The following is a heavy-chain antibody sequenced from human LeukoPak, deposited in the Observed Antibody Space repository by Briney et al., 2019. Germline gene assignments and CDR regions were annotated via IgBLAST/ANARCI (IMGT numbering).Heavy chain of an antibody. CDR2: INPSGGNT. Sequence: ASVKVSCKASGYIFTSYYMHWVRQAPGQGLEWMGIINPSGGNTSYAQKFQGRVTMTRDTSTSTVYMELSSLRSEDTAVYYCATHPYYYGFFDYWGQGTLVTVSS. CDR1: GYIFTSYY. D-gene: IGHD3-10*01. J-gene: IGHJ4*02. CDR3: ATHPYYYGFFDY. V-gene: IGHV1-46*01.